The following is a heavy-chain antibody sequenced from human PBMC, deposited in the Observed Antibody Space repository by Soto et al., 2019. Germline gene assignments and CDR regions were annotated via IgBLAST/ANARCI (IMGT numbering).Heavy chain of an antibody. CDR1: GGTFSSYA. J-gene: IGHJ6*02. D-gene: IGHD5-12*01. CDR2: IIPIFGTA. Sequence: SVKVSCKASGGTFSSYAISWVRQAPGQGLEWMGGIIPIFGTANYAQKFPGRVTITADESTSTAYMELSSLRSEDTAVYYCARDGEMATIHTDYYYYGMDVWRQGTTVTVSS. CDR3: ARDGEMATIHTDYYYYGMDV. V-gene: IGHV1-69*13.